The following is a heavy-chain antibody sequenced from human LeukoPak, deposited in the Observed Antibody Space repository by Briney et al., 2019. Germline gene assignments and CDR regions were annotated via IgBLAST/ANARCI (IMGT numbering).Heavy chain of an antibody. CDR2: ISHSGSA. J-gene: IGHJ3*01. Sequence: PSETLSLTCTVSGGSISSHYWSWIRQPPGKGLEWIGYISHSGSATYYPSLKSRITISADTSKSQFSLKLGSVTAADTAVYYCARQSDSSGYYYLGAFDFWGQGTMVTVSS. V-gene: IGHV4-59*08. CDR3: ARQSDSSGYYYLGAFDF. CDR1: GGSISSHY. D-gene: IGHD3-22*01.